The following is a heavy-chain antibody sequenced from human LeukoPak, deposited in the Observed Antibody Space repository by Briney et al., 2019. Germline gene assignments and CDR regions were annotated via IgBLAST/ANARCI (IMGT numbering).Heavy chain of an antibody. J-gene: IGHJ5*02. D-gene: IGHD1-1*01. V-gene: IGHV4-59*01. CDR1: GGSIDSSS. Sequence: PSETLSLTCTVSGGSIDSSSWTWIRQPPGKGLEWIGHIYGSGSTNYNPSLKSRVTLSVDTSKNQFSLKLSSVTAADTAVYYCAREGTSGTHLNWFDPWGQGTLVTVSS. CDR3: AREGTSGTHLNWFDP. CDR2: IYGSGST.